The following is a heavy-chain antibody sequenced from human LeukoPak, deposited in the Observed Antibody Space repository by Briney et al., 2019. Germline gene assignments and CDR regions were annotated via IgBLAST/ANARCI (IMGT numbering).Heavy chain of an antibody. Sequence: GGSLRLSCAASGFTYSSSSMSWVREAPGKGLEWVSDISGSGGSTDYADSVKGQFTISRDNSKNTLYLQMNSLRAEDTAVYYCAKGSGWYVWGQGTLVTVSS. CDR3: AKGSGWYV. CDR1: GFTYSSSS. J-gene: IGHJ4*02. D-gene: IGHD6-19*01. V-gene: IGHV3-23*01. CDR2: ISGSGGST.